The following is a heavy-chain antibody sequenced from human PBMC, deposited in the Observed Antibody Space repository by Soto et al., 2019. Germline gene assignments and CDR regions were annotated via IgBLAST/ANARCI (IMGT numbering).Heavy chain of an antibody. CDR1: GYSFTTYW. CDR2: IYPGDSDT. V-gene: IGHV5-51*01. Sequence: PVESLKISCKGSGYSFTTYWIAWVRQMPGKGLEWMGIIYPGDSDTRYSPSFQGQVTISADKSINTAYLQMNSLRAEDTALYYCAIETVGATSVHVFDIWGQGTMVTVS. J-gene: IGHJ3*02. D-gene: IGHD1-26*01. CDR3: AIETVGATSVHVFDI.